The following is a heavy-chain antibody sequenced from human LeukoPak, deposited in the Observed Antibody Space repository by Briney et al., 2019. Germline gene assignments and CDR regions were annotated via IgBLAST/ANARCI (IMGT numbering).Heavy chain of an antibody. V-gene: IGHV3-21*01. Sequence: GGSLRLSCAASGFTFSSYSMNWVRQAPGKGLEWVSSISSSSSYIYYADSVKGRFTISRDNAKNSLFLQMNSLTADDTAVYYCARERTTIVSGTTIGAYWGQGTLVTVSS. CDR2: ISSSSSYI. J-gene: IGHJ4*02. D-gene: IGHD2/OR15-2a*01. CDR1: GFTFSSYS. CDR3: ARERTTIVSGTTIGAY.